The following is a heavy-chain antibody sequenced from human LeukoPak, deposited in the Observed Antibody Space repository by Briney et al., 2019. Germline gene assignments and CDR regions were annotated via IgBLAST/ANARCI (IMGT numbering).Heavy chain of an antibody. V-gene: IGHV3-21*01. D-gene: IGHD6-19*01. CDR2: ISSSSSYI. CDR3: ARDWAVAGKGYYFDY. CDR1: GLTFSSYS. J-gene: IGHJ4*02. Sequence: PGGSLRLSCAASGLTFSSYSMNWVRQAPGKGLEWVSSISSSSSYIYYADSVKGRFTISRDNAKNSLYLQMNSLRAEDTAVYYCARDWAVAGKGYYFDYWGQGTLVTVSS.